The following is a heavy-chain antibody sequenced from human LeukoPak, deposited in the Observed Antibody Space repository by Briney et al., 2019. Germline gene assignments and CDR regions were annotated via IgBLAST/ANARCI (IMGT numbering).Heavy chain of an antibody. CDR3: ARGGIAVAGTLYGMDV. Sequence: SVKVSCKASGGTFSSYAIIWVRQAPGQGLEWMGRIIPILGIANYAQKFQGRVTITADKSTSTAYMELSSLRSEDTAVYYCARGGIAVAGTLYGMDVWGQGTTVTVSS. J-gene: IGHJ6*02. CDR2: IIPILGIA. V-gene: IGHV1-69*04. D-gene: IGHD6-19*01. CDR1: GGTFSSYA.